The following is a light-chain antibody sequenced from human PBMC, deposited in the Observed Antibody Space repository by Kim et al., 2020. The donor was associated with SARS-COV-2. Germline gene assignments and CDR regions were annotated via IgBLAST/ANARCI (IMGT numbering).Light chain of an antibody. CDR1: SGSIGSNY. CDR3: LSYDSSTWV. Sequence: NFMLTQPHSVSESPGKTVTISCTRSSGSIGSNYVQWYQQRPGSPPATVIYDDDQRPSGVPDRFSGSIDRPSNSASLTISGLKAEDEADYYCLSYDSSTWVFGGGTQLTVL. V-gene: IGLV6-57*01. CDR2: DDD. J-gene: IGLJ3*02.